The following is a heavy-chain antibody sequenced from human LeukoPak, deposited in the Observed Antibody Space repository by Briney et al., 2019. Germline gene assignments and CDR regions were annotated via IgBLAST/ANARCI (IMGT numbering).Heavy chain of an antibody. CDR2: ISSSSSTI. J-gene: IGHJ5*02. CDR1: GFTFSSYS. V-gene: IGHV3-48*02. D-gene: IGHD6-19*01. Sequence: PGGSLRLSCAASGFTFSSYSMNWVRQAPGKGLEWVSYISSSSSTIYYADSVKGRFTISRDNAKNSLYLQMNSLRDEDTAVYYCARDWRHSSGRYGNWFDPWGQGTLVTVSS. CDR3: ARDWRHSSGRYGNWFDP.